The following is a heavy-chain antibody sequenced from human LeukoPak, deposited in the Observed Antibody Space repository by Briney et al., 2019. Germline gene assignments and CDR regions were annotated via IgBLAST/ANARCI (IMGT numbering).Heavy chain of an antibody. CDR3: ARGNYGSGSYYVVDFDY. J-gene: IGHJ4*02. D-gene: IGHD3-10*01. V-gene: IGHV4-59*01. CDR1: NDFIRNYY. CDR2: IYHTGNT. Sequence: SETLSLTCSVSNDFIRNYYWSWIRQPPGKALEWIGYIYHTGNTNYSPSLKSRLTMSIDTSKNQFSLNLNSVTAADTAVYYCARGNYGSGSYYVVDFDYWGQGTLVTVSS.